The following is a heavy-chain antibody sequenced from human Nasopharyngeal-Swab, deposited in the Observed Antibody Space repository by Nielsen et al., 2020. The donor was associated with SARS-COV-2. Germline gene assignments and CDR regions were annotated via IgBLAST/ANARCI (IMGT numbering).Heavy chain of an antibody. V-gene: IGHV4-59*13. CDR3: ARAVRGVIITSGYYYGMDV. Sequence: SETLSLTCTVSGGSISSYYWSWIRQPPGKGLEWIGYIYYSGNTNYNPSLKSRVTISVDTPKNQFSLKLSSVTAADTAVYYCARAVRGVIITSGYYYGMDVWGQGTTVTVSS. J-gene: IGHJ6*02. CDR1: GGSISSYY. D-gene: IGHD3-10*01. CDR2: IYYSGNT.